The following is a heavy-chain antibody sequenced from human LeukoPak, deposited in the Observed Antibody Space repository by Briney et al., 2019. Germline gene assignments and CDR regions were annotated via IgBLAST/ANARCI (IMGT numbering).Heavy chain of an antibody. Sequence: GGSLRLSCAASGFTFSSYAMSWVRQAPGKGLEWVSAISGSGGSTYYADSVKGGFTISRDNSKNTLYLQMNSLRAEDTAVYYCAKDRTYYYDSSGYSYFDYWGQGTLVTVSS. V-gene: IGHV3-23*01. CDR2: ISGSGGST. CDR1: GFTFSSYA. J-gene: IGHJ4*02. CDR3: AKDRTYYYDSSGYSYFDY. D-gene: IGHD3-22*01.